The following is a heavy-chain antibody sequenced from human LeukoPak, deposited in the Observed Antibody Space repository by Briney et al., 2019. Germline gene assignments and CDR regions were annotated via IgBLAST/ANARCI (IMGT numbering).Heavy chain of an antibody. CDR2: FDPEDGET. Sequence: ASVKVSFKVSGYTLTELSMHWVRQAPGKGLEWMGGFDPEDGETIYAQKFQGRVTMTEDTSTDTAYMELSSLRSEDTAVYYCATERLYCSGGSCYPFFDYWGQGTLVTVSS. V-gene: IGHV1-24*01. CDR3: ATERLYCSGGSCYPFFDY. J-gene: IGHJ4*02. CDR1: GYTLTELS. D-gene: IGHD2-15*01.